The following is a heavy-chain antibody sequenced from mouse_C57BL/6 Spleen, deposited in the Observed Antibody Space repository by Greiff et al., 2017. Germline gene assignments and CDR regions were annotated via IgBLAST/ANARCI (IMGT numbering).Heavy chain of an antibody. V-gene: IGHV1-18*01. D-gene: IGHD1-1*01. J-gene: IGHJ4*01. Sequence: EVQLQQSGPELVKPGASVKLPCTASGYTFTDYNMDWVKQRPGKSLEWSGAINPNTGGTISNQKFKGKATLPVDKSPSTAYMELRSLTSEDTAVYYCAVATDAMDYWGQGTSVTVSS. CDR3: AVATDAMDY. CDR2: INPNTGGT. CDR1: GYTFTDYN.